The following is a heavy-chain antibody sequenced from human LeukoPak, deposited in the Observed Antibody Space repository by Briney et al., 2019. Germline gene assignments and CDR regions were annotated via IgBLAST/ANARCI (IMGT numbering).Heavy chain of an antibody. CDR1: GFTFWTYA. J-gene: IGHJ4*02. CDR2: IRSTSDTI. CDR3: ARRKVLSAARALDY. V-gene: IGHV3-48*04. Sequence: GGSLRLSCAVSGFTFWTYAMNWVCQTPGKGLEWVSSIRSTSDTIFYADSVKGRFTISRDNAKNSLYLQMNNLRAEDTAVYYCARRKVLSAARALDYWGQGTLVTVSS. D-gene: IGHD6-13*01.